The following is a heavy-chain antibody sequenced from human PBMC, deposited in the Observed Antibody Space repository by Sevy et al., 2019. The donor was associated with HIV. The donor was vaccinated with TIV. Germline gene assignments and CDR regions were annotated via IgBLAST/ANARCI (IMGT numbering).Heavy chain of an antibody. CDR1: GFTPSTYG. V-gene: IGHV3-33*01. CDR3: ARDPRMYGDYLLAYFDY. Sequence: GGSLRLSCAASGFTPSTYGMHWVRQAPGKGLEWVAVIGYDGSNISYADSVKGRFTISRDNSKNTLFLQMDSLRAEDTAIYYCARDPRMYGDYLLAYFDYWGQGTLVTVSS. J-gene: IGHJ4*02. CDR2: IGYDGSNI. D-gene: IGHD2-8*01.